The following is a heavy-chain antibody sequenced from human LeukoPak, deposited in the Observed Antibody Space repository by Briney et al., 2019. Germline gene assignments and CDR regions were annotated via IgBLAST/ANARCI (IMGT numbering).Heavy chain of an antibody. Sequence: KTGGSLRLSCAASGFIFSTYTMTWVRQAPGGALEWVSSISRSSTYIYYADSMKGRFTISRDNGKNSLYLEMNSLRVEDTAVYYCAKEEDSGYVGSYLDVWGKGTTVAVSS. CDR1: GFIFSTYT. D-gene: IGHD5-12*01. V-gene: IGHV3-21*01. CDR2: ISRSSTYI. CDR3: AKEEDSGYVGSYLDV. J-gene: IGHJ6*04.